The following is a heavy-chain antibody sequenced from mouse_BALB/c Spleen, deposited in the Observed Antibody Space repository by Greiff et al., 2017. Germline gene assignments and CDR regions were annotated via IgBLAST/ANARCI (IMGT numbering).Heavy chain of an antibody. J-gene: IGHJ3*01. V-gene: IGHV2-2*02. Sequence: VHLVESGPGLVQPSQSLSITCTVSGFSLTSYGVHWVRQSPGKGLEWLGVIWSGGSTDYNAAFISRLSISKDNSKSQVFFKMNSLQANDTAIYYCARTDYDYDGFAYWGQGTLVTVSA. D-gene: IGHD2-4*01. CDR1: GFSLTSYG. CDR3: ARTDYDYDGFAY. CDR2: IWSGGST.